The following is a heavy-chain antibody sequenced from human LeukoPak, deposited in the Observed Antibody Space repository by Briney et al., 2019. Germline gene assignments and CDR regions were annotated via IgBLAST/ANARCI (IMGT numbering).Heavy chain of an antibody. CDR3: ARRGCNGGSCYAY. V-gene: IGHV5-51*01. CDR1: GYNFTTYG. CDR2: IYPGDSDT. Sequence: GESLKISCKVSGYNFTTYGIGWVRQMPGKGLEWMGIIYPGDSDTRYSPSFQGQVTISADKSISTAYLQWSSLGASDTAMYYCARRGCNGGSCYAYWGQGTLVTVSS. D-gene: IGHD2-15*01. J-gene: IGHJ4*02.